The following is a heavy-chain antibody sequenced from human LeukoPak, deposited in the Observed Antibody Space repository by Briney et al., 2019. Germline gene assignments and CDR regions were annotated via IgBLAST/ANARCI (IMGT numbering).Heavy chain of an antibody. CDR3: ARQIASAGTAGFDF. D-gene: IGHD6-13*01. CDR1: GGSISRYY. Sequence: SETLSLTCTVSGGSISRYYWSWIRQPAGKGLEWIGRIYSTGSTNYNPSLKSRVTMSVDRSKNQFSLRLRSVTAADTAVYYCARQIASAGTAGFDFWGQGALVTVSS. CDR2: IYSTGST. J-gene: IGHJ4*02. V-gene: IGHV4-4*07.